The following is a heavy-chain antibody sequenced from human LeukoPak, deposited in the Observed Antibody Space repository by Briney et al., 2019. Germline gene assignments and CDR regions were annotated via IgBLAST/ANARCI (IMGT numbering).Heavy chain of an antibody. Sequence: GGSLRLSCAASGFTFSSYAMHWVRQAPGKGLEWVAVISYDGSNKYYADSVEGRFTISRDNSKNTLYLQMNSLRAEDTAVYYCARELSRGYCSGGSCYGYWGQGTLVTVSS. CDR3: ARELSRGYCSGGSCYGY. V-gene: IGHV3-30-3*01. CDR2: ISYDGSNK. J-gene: IGHJ4*02. D-gene: IGHD2-15*01. CDR1: GFTFSSYA.